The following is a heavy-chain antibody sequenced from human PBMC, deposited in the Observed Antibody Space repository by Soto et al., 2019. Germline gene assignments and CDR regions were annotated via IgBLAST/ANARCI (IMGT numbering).Heavy chain of an antibody. CDR1: GYTFTSYD. D-gene: IGHD4-17*01. CDR3: ARGGGTVTTLFGI. V-gene: IGHV1-8*01. J-gene: IGHJ3*02. Sequence: SVKVSGKHSGYTFTSYDINLLRQATGQGLEWMGWMNPNRGNTGYAQKFQGRVTMTRNTSISTAYREVSRLRSEDRAVYYCARGGGTVTTLFGIWGQGTMVTVSS. CDR2: MNPNRGNT.